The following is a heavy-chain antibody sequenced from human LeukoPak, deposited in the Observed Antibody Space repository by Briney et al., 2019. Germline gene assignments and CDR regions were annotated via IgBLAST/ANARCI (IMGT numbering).Heavy chain of an antibody. CDR1: GFTLSSYA. J-gene: IGHJ4*02. CDR2: ISYDGSNE. D-gene: IGHD1-26*01. Sequence: GGSLRLSCAASGFTLSSYAMHWVRQAPGKGLEWGAIISYDGSNEHYADSVKGRFTISSDNSKSTLYLQMNSLRAEDTAIYYCTRGRGSYSLDYWGRGTLVTVSS. V-gene: IGHV3-30*01. CDR3: TRGRGSYSLDY.